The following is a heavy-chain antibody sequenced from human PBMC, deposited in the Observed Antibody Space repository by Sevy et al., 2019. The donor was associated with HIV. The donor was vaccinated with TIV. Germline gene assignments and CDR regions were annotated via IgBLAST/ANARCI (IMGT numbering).Heavy chain of an antibody. V-gene: IGHV3-33*01. Sequence: GGSLRLSCAASAFTFSSYGMHWVRQAPGKGLEWVAVIWYDGSNKYYADSVKGRFTISRDNSKNTLYLQMNSLRAEDTAVYYCARALPWLVGYGMDVWGQGTTVTVSS. D-gene: IGHD6-19*01. CDR1: AFTFSSYG. CDR2: IWYDGSNK. CDR3: ARALPWLVGYGMDV. J-gene: IGHJ6*02.